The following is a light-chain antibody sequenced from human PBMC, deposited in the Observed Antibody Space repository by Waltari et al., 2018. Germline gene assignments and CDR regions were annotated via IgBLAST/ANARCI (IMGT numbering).Light chain of an antibody. CDR2: YDS. V-gene: IGLV3-21*01. Sequence: SYELTQAPSVSVAPGKTATITCGGNKVGSKSVHWFQQKPGQAPVQVIYYDSDRPSGIPERFSGSNTGNTATLTISRVEAGDEADYYCQVWDSGRDQVVFGGGTKLAVL. J-gene: IGLJ2*01. CDR1: KVGSKS. CDR3: QVWDSGRDQVV.